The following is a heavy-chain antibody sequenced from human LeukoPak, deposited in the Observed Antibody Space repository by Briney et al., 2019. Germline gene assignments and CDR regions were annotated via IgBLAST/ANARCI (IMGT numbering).Heavy chain of an antibody. J-gene: IGHJ4*02. V-gene: IGHV3-7*01. Sequence: GGSLRLSCAASGFSLNYYWMSWVRQAPGKGLEWVAKIRQDGSEKYYVDSVKGRFTISRDNAKNSLYLQMSSLRAEDTAVYYCARGYCSGGSCSKYDYWGQGTLVTVSS. CDR2: IRQDGSEK. CDR3: ARGYCSGGSCSKYDY. D-gene: IGHD2-15*01. CDR1: GFSLNYYW.